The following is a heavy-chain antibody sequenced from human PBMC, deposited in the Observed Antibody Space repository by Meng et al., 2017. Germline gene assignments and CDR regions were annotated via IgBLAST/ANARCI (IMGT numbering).Heavy chain of an antibody. J-gene: IGHJ4*02. Sequence: EGQLVESGGGLVKPGGSLGLSCVASGFRVTDAWMSWVRQAPGKGLEWVGRINSNSDGGTTDYAAPVKGRFTISRDDSKNTLYLQMNSLITEDTAVYFCATGAAAADHWGQGTLVTVSS. D-gene: IGHD6-13*01. CDR2: INSNSDGGTT. CDR3: ATGAAAADH. CDR1: GFRVTDAW. V-gene: IGHV3-15*01.